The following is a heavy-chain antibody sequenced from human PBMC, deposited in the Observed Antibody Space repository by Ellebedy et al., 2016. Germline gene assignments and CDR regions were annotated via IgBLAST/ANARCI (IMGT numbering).Heavy chain of an antibody. CDR1: GFTFSSYG. Sequence: GESLKISCAASGFTFSSYGMHWVRQAPGKGLEWVAVIWYDGTNKYYADSVKGRFTISRDNSKNTLYLQMNSLRAEDTAVYYCARANTAMVRRNHMDVWGQGTTVTVSS. CDR3: ARANTAMVRRNHMDV. J-gene: IGHJ6*02. D-gene: IGHD5-18*01. V-gene: IGHV3-33*08. CDR2: IWYDGTNK.